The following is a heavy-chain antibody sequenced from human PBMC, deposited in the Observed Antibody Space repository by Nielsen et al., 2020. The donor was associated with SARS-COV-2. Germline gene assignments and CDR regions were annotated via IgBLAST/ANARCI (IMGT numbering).Heavy chain of an antibody. J-gene: IGHJ4*02. CDR2: IGRLDGRP. CDR3: ATVGAVSGCYPLTFDS. Sequence: GGSLRLSCAASGFTFGNSAMSWVRQAPGKGLEWVSTIGRLDGRPYYADSVKGRFALSSDNSMNTLYLQMNSLRSDDTAVYYCATVGAVSGCYPLTFDSWGQGTLVTVSS. CDR1: GFTFGNSA. D-gene: IGHD1-26*01. V-gene: IGHV3-23*01.